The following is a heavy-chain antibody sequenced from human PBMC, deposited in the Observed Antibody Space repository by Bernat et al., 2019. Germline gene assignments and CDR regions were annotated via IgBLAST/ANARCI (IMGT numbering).Heavy chain of an antibody. J-gene: IGHJ5*02. D-gene: IGHD1-26*01. V-gene: IGHV4-34*01. Sequence: QVQLQQWGAGLLKPSETLSLTCAVYGGSFSGYYWSWIRQPPGKGLEWIGEINHSGSTNCNLSLKSRVTISVDTSKYQFSLKLSSVTAANTAVYYCAREEIVGATNSTWFDPWGQGTLVTVSS. CDR2: INHSGST. CDR3: AREEIVGATNSTWFDP. CDR1: GGSFSGYY.